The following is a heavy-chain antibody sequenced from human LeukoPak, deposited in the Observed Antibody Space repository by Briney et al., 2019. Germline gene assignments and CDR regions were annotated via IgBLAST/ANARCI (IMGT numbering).Heavy chain of an antibody. CDR1: GYSFITYW. D-gene: IGHD5-24*01. CDR3: ARGKDGYNYSDY. V-gene: IGHV5-51*01. J-gene: IGHJ4*02. CDR2: IYPGDSDT. Sequence: GGSLKISCKASGYSFITYWIGWVRQMPAKSLQGMGFIYPGDSDTRYSLSLQSQVTISADKSISTAYLQWSSLKASDTAMYYCARGKDGYNYSDYWGQGTLVTVSS.